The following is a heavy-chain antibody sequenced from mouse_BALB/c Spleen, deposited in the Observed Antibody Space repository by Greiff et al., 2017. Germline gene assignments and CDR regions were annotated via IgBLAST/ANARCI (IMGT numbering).Heavy chain of an antibody. CDR2: ISSGGSYT. CDR3: AREDSSGFDY. CDR1: GFTFSSYA. Sequence: EVQLVASGGGLVKPGGSLKLSCAASGFTFSSYAMSWVRQSPEKRLEWVAEISSGGSYTYYPDTVTGRFTISRDHAKNTLYLEMSSLRSEDTAMYYCAREDSSGFDYWGQGTTLTGSS. D-gene: IGHD3-2*01. J-gene: IGHJ2*01. V-gene: IGHV5-9-4*01.